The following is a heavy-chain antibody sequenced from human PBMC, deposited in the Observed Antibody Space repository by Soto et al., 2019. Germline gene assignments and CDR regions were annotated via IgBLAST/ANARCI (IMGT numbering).Heavy chain of an antibody. CDR2: ISNSGGTI. CDR3: AHPRGFGVFDAYDI. V-gene: IGHV3-23*04. D-gene: IGHD2-15*01. J-gene: IGHJ3*02. Sequence: EVQLVESGGGLVQRGGSLRLSCAASGFTFSTYAMSWVRQAPGKGLEWVSAISNSGGTIYYADSVQGRFTISRDNSLNTLFLQMHSLRIEDTAVYYCAHPRGFGVFDAYDIWGQGTMVTVSS. CDR1: GFTFSTYA.